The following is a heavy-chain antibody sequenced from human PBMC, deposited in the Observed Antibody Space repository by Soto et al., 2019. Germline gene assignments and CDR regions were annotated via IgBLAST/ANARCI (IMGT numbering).Heavy chain of an antibody. CDR1: GFTVSSYT. CDR2: IIGGGYTT. CDR3: AKNSDATIRVGYYS. Sequence: EVQLLESGGGLVQPGGSLRLSCAASGFTVSSYTMSWVRQAPGEGLEWVTAIIGGGYTTYAADSVKRWFIISRDNSKNTPDLQLNSRRAEDTAVYYWAKNSDATIRVGYYSGAQGPLVTFPS. D-gene: IGHD2-15*01. J-gene: IGHJ5*01. V-gene: IGHV3-23*01.